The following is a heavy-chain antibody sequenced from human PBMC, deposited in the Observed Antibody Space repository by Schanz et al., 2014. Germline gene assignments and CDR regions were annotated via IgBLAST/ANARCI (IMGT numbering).Heavy chain of an antibody. CDR1: GYTFTDYG. J-gene: IGHJ6*03. D-gene: IGHD6-19*01. V-gene: IGHV1-18*01. CDR2: ISAYNGNT. Sequence: QVQLVQSGAEMKKPGASVKVSCKASGYTFTDYGLSWVRQAPGQGLEWMGWISAYNGNTNYAQKLQGRVTMTTDTSTSTAYMELSSLRSEDTAVYYCARLGTGMAVAGSVIDSYYYYMDVWGEGTTVTVSS. CDR3: ARLGTGMAVAGSVIDSYYYYMDV.